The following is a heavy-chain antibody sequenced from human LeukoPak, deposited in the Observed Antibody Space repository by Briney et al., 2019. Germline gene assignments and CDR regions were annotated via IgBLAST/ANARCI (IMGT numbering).Heavy chain of an antibody. CDR2: ISTGSSYI. CDR3: ARAVAAAGYY. CDR1: GFTFSTYT. V-gene: IGHV3-21*01. Sequence: PGGSLRLSCAASGFTFSTYTMNWVRQAPGKGLEWVSSISTGSSYIYYADSVRGRFTISRDNAKNSLYLQMNSLRAEDTAVYYCARAVAAAGYYWGQGTLVTVSS. J-gene: IGHJ4*02. D-gene: IGHD6-13*01.